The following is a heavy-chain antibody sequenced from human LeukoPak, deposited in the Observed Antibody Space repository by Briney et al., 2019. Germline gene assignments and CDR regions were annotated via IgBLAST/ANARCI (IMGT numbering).Heavy chain of an antibody. D-gene: IGHD6-6*01. CDR3: ARDGGSSIAAPGYYGY. J-gene: IGHJ4*02. CDR1: GGTFSSYA. CDR2: IIPIFGTA. V-gene: IGHV1-69*05. Sequence: SVKVSCKASGGTFSSYAISWVRQAPGQGLEWMGGIIPIFGTANYAQKFQGRVTITTDESTSTAYMELGSLRSEDTAVYYCARDGGSSIAAPGYYGYWGQGTLVTVSS.